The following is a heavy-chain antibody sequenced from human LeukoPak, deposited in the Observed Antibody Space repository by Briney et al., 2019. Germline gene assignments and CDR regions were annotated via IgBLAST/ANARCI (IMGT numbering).Heavy chain of an antibody. CDR1: GGSFSGCY. CDR3: ASYSNYVSYNWFDP. CDR2: INHSGST. V-gene: IGHV4-34*01. J-gene: IGHJ5*02. Sequence: PSETLSLTCAVYGGSFSGCYWSWIRQPPGKGLEWIGEINHSGSTNYNPSLKSRVTISVDTSKNQFSLKLSSVTAADTAVYYCASYSNYVSYNWFDPWGQGTLVTVSS. D-gene: IGHD4-11*01.